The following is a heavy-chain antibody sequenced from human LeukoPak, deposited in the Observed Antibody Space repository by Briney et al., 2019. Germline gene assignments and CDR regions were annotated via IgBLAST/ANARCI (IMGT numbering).Heavy chain of an antibody. CDR1: GGSISTYY. V-gene: IGHV4-59*01. CDR2: ISYSGST. D-gene: IGHD4-11*01. CDR3: ARGALAVTDFDY. Sequence: SETLSLTCTVSGGSISTYYWSWIRQPPGKGLEWTGYISYSGSTNYNPSLKSRVTISVDTSKNQFSLNLSSVTAADTAVYYCARGALAVTDFDYWGQGTLVTVSS. J-gene: IGHJ4*02.